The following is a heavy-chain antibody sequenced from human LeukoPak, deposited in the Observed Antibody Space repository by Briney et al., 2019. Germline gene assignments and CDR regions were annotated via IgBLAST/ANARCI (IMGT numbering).Heavy chain of an antibody. J-gene: IGHJ4*02. D-gene: IGHD3-22*01. CDR1: GFTFSSYA. CDR2: ISGSGGST. Sequence: GGSLRLSCAASGFTFSSYAMSWVRRAPGKGLEWVSAISGSGGSTYYADSVKGRFTISRDNSKNTLYLQMNSLRAEDTAVYYCAKDPREWRYYDSSLNALLTGQFDYWGQGTLVTVSS. V-gene: IGHV3-23*01. CDR3: AKDPREWRYYDSSLNALLTGQFDY.